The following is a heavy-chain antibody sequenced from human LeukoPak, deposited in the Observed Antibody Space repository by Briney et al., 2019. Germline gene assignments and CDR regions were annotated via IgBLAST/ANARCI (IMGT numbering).Heavy chain of an antibody. CDR1: GGSISTSAYN. Sequence: AETLSLTCIVSGGSISTSAYNWGWIRQPPGEGLHWIGNNYYSGNTYYNSSLKSRVTISLDTSTSQLCLRQSSVTAADTAVYYCARQPRLNHSHFDYWGQGTLVTVSS. J-gene: IGHJ4*02. CDR2: NYYSGNT. D-gene: IGHD1-14*01. V-gene: IGHV4-39*01. CDR3: ARQPRLNHSHFDY.